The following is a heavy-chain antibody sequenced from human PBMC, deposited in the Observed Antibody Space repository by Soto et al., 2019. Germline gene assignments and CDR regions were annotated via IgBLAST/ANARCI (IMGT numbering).Heavy chain of an antibody. V-gene: IGHV4-59*01. J-gene: IGHJ4*02. CDR2: IYYSGST. Sequence: SETLSLTCTVSGGSISSYYWSWIRQPPGKGLEWIGYIYYSGSTNYNPSLKSLVTISVDTSKNQFSLKLSSVTAADTAVYYCARDTPYSSSPAYWGQGTLVTVSS. D-gene: IGHD6-6*01. CDR3: ARDTPYSSSPAY. CDR1: GGSISSYY.